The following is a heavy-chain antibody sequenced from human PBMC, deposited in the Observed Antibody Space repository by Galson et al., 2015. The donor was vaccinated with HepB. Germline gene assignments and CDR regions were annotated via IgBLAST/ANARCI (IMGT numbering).Heavy chain of an antibody. V-gene: IGHV3-21*01. CDR2: ISSSSYI. CDR1: GFTFSSYS. Sequence: SLRLSCAASGFTFSSYSMNWVRQAPGKGLEWVSSISSSSYIYYTDSVKGRFTISRDNAKNSLYLQMNSLRAEDTAVYYCARDQRAATMIGEFDYWGQGTLVTVSS. D-gene: IGHD3-22*01. J-gene: IGHJ4*02. CDR3: ARDQRAATMIGEFDY.